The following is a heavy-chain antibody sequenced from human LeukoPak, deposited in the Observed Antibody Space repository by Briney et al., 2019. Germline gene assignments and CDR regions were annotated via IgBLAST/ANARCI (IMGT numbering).Heavy chain of an antibody. V-gene: IGHV3-33*01. CDR2: IWYDGSNK. CDR1: GFTFSSYG. J-gene: IGHJ4*02. Sequence: PGGSLRLSCAASGFTFSSYGMHWVRQAPGKGLEWVTVIWYDGSNKYYADSVKGRFTISRDNSKNTLYLQMNSLRAEDTAVYYCATYDTSGYSKYYFDYWGQGTQVTVSS. D-gene: IGHD3-22*01. CDR3: ATYDTSGYSKYYFDY.